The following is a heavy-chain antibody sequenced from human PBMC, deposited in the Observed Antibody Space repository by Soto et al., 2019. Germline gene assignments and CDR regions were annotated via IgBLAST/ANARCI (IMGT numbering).Heavy chain of an antibody. CDR1: GGTFSSYT. Sequence: QVQLVQSGAEVKKPGSSVKVSCKASGGTFSSYTISWVRQAPGQGLEWMGRIIPIIGIANYAQKFKGRVTMDADKSTSTAYMELSSLRSEDTAVYYCARDVAAPSWVYDYYYDMDVWGKGTTVTVSS. J-gene: IGHJ6*03. CDR3: ARDVAAPSWVYDYYYDMDV. D-gene: IGHD6-6*01. V-gene: IGHV1-69*08. CDR2: IIPIIGIA.